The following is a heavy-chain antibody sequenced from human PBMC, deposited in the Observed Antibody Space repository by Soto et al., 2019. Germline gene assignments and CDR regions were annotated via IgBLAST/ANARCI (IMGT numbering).Heavy chain of an antibody. CDR3: ARGSSGYISSWYYFDY. J-gene: IGHJ4*02. CDR2: ISGIGGST. V-gene: IGHV3-23*01. CDR1: GFTFTDYA. D-gene: IGHD6-13*01. Sequence: GGSLRLGCAASGFTFTDYALSWVRQAPGKGLEWVATISGIGGSTYLADSVKGRLSISRDNSKNTVSLLMNSLRVEDTAVYFCARGSSGYISSWYYFDYWGRGTLVTSPQ.